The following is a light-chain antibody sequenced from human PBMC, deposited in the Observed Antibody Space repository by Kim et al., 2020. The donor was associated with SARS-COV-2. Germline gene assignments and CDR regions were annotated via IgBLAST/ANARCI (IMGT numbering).Light chain of an antibody. CDR3: KQYDKLLYT. CDR1: QYISNY. CDR2: DAS. J-gene: IGKJ2*01. Sequence: DIQMTQSPSSLSASVVDRVPITCQASQYISNYLNWNQQKPGKAPKLLIYDASNLETWVPSRFSGSGAGTDFTFTISSLQPEDIATYYCKQYDKLLYTFGQGTKLEI. V-gene: IGKV1-33*01.